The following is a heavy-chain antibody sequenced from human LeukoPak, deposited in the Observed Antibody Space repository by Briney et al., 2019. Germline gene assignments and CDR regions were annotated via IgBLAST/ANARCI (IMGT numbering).Heavy chain of an antibody. Sequence: SETLSLTCAVYGGSFSGYYWSWIRQPPGKGLEWIGEINHSGSTNYNPSLKSRVTISVDTSKNQFSLKLSSVTASDTAVYYCASRGCSGGSCYSDYWGQGTLVTVSS. D-gene: IGHD2-15*01. CDR2: INHSGST. J-gene: IGHJ4*02. V-gene: IGHV4-34*01. CDR3: ASRGCSGGSCYSDY. CDR1: GGSFSGYY.